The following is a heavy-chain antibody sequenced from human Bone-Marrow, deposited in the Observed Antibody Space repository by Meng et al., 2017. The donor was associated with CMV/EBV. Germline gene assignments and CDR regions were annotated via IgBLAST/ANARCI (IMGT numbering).Heavy chain of an antibody. V-gene: IGHV5-51*01. D-gene: IGHD6-6*01. CDR2: IYPGDSDT. CDR1: GYSFTSYW. Sequence: KVSCKGSGYSFTSYWIGWVRQMPGKGLEWMGIIYPGDSDTRYSPSSQGQVTISADKSISTAYLQWSSLKASDTAMYYCARSMYSSSLVYGMDVWGQGTTVTVSS. CDR3: ARSMYSSSLVYGMDV. J-gene: IGHJ6*02.